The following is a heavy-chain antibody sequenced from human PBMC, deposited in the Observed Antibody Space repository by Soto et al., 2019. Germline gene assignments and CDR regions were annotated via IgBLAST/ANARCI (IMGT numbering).Heavy chain of an antibody. CDR2: ISYDGSNK. Sequence: QVQLVESGGGVVQPGRSLRLSCAASGFTFSSYAMHWVRQAPGKGLEWVAVISYDGSNKYYTDSVKGRFTISRDNSKNTLYLQMDSLRAEDTAVYYCAKDYFDNSGYYFSYYYYGMDVWGQGTTVTVSS. CDR3: AKDYFDNSGYYFSYYYYGMDV. CDR1: GFTFSSYA. V-gene: IGHV3-30*18. J-gene: IGHJ6*02. D-gene: IGHD3-22*01.